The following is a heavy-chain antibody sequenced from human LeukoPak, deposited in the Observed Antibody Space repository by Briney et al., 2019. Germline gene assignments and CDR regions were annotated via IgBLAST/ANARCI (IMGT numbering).Heavy chain of an antibody. J-gene: IGHJ4*02. CDR3: AGGGVYYYDSSGLDY. D-gene: IGHD3-22*01. Sequence: SETLSLTCTVSGGSISSSSYYWGWIRQPPGKGLEWIGSIYYSGSTYYNPSLKSRVTISVDTSKNQFSLKLSSVTAADTAVYYCAGGGVYYYDSSGLDYWGQGTLVTVSS. CDR2: IYYSGST. CDR1: GGSISSSSYY. V-gene: IGHV4-39*07.